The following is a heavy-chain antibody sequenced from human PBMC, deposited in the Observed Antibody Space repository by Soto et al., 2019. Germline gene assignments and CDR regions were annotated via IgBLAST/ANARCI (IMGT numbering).Heavy chain of an antibody. CDR2: MNPNSGNT. CDR1: GYNFKTSD. Sequence: ASVKVSCKALGYNFKTSDINWVRQASGQGLEWMGWMNPNSGNTGYAQKFQGRVSMTRDTSEDTAYMELSGLRSDDTAVYYCARALPPTDYWGQGTLVTVSS. J-gene: IGHJ4*02. CDR3: ARALPPTDY. V-gene: IGHV1-8*01.